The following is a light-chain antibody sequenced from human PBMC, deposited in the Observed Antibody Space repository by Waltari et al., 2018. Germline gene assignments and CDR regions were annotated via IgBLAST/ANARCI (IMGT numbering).Light chain of an antibody. CDR3: NSRDTSGNHVV. V-gene: IGLV3-19*01. Sequence: SSELTQDPAVSVALGQTVRITCQGDSLRSYYASWYQQKPGQAPVLVIYGKNNRPSGIPDRFSGSTSGNPASLTISGAHAEDEADYYCNSRDTSGNHVVFGGGTKLTVL. CDR2: GKN. J-gene: IGLJ2*01. CDR1: SLRSYY.